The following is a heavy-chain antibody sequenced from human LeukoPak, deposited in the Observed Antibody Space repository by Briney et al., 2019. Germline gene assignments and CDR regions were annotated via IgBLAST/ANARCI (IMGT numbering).Heavy chain of an antibody. Sequence: PSDTLSLTCTVSGGSISSYYWSWIRQPPGKGLEWIGYIYYSGSTNYNPSLKSRVTISVDTSKNQFSLKLSTVTAADTAVYYCARLPLTTFNFDYWGQGTLVAVSS. CDR1: GGSISSYY. D-gene: IGHD4-11*01. CDR3: ARLPLTTFNFDY. CDR2: IYYSGST. J-gene: IGHJ4*02. V-gene: IGHV4-59*07.